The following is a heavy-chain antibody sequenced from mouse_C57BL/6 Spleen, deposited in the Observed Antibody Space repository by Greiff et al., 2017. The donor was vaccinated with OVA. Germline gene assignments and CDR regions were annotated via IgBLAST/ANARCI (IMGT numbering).Heavy chain of an antibody. CDR3: ATQGITTVVATDYYAMDY. J-gene: IGHJ4*01. D-gene: IGHD1-1*01. Sequence: QVQLKESGPELVKPGASVKISCKASGYAFSSSWMNWVKQRPGKGLEWIGRIYPGDGDTNYNGKFKGKATLTADKSSSTAYMQLSSLTSEDSAVYFCATQGITTVVATDYYAMDYWGQGTSVTVSS. CDR2: IYPGDGDT. V-gene: IGHV1-82*01. CDR1: GYAFSSSW.